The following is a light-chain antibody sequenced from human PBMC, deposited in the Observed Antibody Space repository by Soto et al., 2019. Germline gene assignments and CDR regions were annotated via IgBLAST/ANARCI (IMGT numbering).Light chain of an antibody. Sequence: QSALTQPASVSGSPGQSITISCTGTSSDVGGYNYVSWCQQHPGEAPKLMIYEVSNRPSGVSNRFSGSKSGNTASLTISGLQAEDEADYYCSSYTGSNTLVLGGGTQLTVL. J-gene: IGLJ3*02. CDR3: SSYTGSNTLV. CDR2: EVS. CDR1: SSDVGGYNY. V-gene: IGLV2-14*01.